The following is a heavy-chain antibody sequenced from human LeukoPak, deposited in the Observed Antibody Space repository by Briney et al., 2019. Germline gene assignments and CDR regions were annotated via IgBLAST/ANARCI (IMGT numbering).Heavy chain of an antibody. CDR3: VRDGRKSRVVDIVRKKETGYYYYMDV. V-gene: IGHV3-21*06. Sequence: GGSLRLSCAASGFSFSSYRMNWVRQAPGKGLEWVSSVSNSGDYIHYADSVKGRFTISRDNSKNSLYLQVNSLRAEDTAVFSCVRDGRKSRVVDIVRKKETGYYYYMDVWGKGTTVTVSS. CDR2: VSNSGDYI. CDR1: GFSFSSYR. J-gene: IGHJ6*03. D-gene: IGHD2-2*03.